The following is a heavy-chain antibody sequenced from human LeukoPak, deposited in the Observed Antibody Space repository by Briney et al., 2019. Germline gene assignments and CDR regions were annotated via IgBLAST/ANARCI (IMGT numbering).Heavy chain of an antibody. CDR3: ARSADSSGYAKFDY. CDR2: ISSSGSTI. Sequence: GGSLRLSCAASGFTFSDYYMSWIRQAPGKGLEWVSYISSSGSTIYYADSVKGRFTISRDNAKNSLYLQMNSLRAKDTAVYYCARSADSSGYAKFDYWGQGTLVTVSS. CDR1: GFTFSDYY. V-gene: IGHV3-11*04. D-gene: IGHD3-22*01. J-gene: IGHJ4*02.